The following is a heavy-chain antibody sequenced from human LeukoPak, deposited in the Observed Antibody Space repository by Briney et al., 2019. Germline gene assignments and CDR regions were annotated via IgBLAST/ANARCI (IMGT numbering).Heavy chain of an antibody. J-gene: IGHJ4*02. D-gene: IGHD3-10*01. CDR1: GGSISSYY. CDR2: INHSGST. Sequence: SETLSLTCTVSGGSISSYYWSWIRQPPGKGLEWIGEINHSGSTNYNPSLKSRVTISVDTSKNQFSLKLSSVTAADTAVYYCARRSVRVLSDYWSQGTLVTVSS. CDR3: ARRSVRVLSDY. V-gene: IGHV4-34*01.